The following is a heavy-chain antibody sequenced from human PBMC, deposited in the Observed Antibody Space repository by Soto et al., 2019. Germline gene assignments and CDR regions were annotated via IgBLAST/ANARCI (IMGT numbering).Heavy chain of an antibody. Sequence: RLSCVASGFTFSTYAMQWVRQTPGKGLDWVTLISYDGSETDYADSVQGRFTISRDNPKNTLFLQMNSLRAEDTALYYCARPAVAFYYYGMDVWGQGTTVTVSS. CDR3: ARPAVAFYYYGMDV. V-gene: IGHV3-30-3*01. CDR2: ISYDGSET. CDR1: GFTFSTYA. J-gene: IGHJ6*02. D-gene: IGHD6-19*01.